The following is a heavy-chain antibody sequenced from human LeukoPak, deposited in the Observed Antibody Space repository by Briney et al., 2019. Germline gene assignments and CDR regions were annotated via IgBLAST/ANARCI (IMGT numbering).Heavy chain of an antibody. CDR3: AKDPSEWYYDFWSGHYGFDY. CDR1: GFTFSSYA. Sequence: RGSLRLSCAASGFTFSSYAMSWVRQAPGKGLEWVSAISGSGGSTYYADSVKGRFTISRDNSKNTLYLQMNSLRAEDTAVYYCAKDPSEWYYDFWSGHYGFDYWGQGTLVTVSS. D-gene: IGHD3-3*01. V-gene: IGHV3-23*01. CDR2: ISGSGGST. J-gene: IGHJ4*02.